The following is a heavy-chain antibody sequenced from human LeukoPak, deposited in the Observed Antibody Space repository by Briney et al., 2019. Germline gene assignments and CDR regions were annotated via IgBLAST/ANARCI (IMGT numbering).Heavy chain of an antibody. CDR2: INTNSGNP. CDR3: ARACPYYYDSSGYYLHPDAFDM. CDR1: GYTFTSYA. V-gene: IGHV7-4-1*02. Sequence: ASVKVSCKASGYTFTSYAMNWVRQAPGQGLEWMGWINTNSGNPKYAQDFTGRFVFSLDTSVSTAYLQISSLKAEDTTVYYCARACPYYYDSSGYYLHPDAFDMWGQGTMVTVSS. J-gene: IGHJ3*02. D-gene: IGHD3-22*01.